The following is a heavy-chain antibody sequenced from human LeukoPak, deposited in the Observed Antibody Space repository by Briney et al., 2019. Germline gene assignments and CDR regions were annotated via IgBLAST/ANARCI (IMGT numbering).Heavy chain of an antibody. CDR2: ISSSGSTI. V-gene: IGHV3-48*03. CDR3: AELGITMIGGV. CDR1: GFTFSSYE. D-gene: IGHD3-10*02. Sequence: GALRLSCAASGFTFSSYEMNWVRQAPGKGLGWVSYISSSGSTIYYADSVKGRFTISRDNAKNSLYLQMNSLRAEDTAVYYCAELGITMIGGVWGKGTTVTISS. J-gene: IGHJ6*04.